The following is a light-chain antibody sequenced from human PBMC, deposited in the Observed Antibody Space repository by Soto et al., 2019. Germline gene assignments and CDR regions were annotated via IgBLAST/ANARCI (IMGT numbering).Light chain of an antibody. Sequence: QSALTQPASVSGSPGQSITISCTGTSSDVGGYTWLSWYQQHPGKAPKLIIYEVSNRPSGVSNRFSGSKSGNTASLTISGLQIEDEADYYCSSYTRSSTPVFGGGTKLTVL. J-gene: IGLJ3*02. CDR3: SSYTRSSTPV. CDR2: EVS. CDR1: SSDVGGYTW. V-gene: IGLV2-14*01.